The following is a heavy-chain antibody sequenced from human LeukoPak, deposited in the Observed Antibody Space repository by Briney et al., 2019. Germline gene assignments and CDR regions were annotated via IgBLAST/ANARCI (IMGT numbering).Heavy chain of an antibody. CDR3: ARDYPGFPDAPGQAARFDY. CDR1: GFTFSSYW. D-gene: IGHD1-14*01. J-gene: IGHJ4*02. V-gene: IGHV3-7*05. Sequence: PGGSLRLSCAASGFTFSSYWMTWVRQAPGKGLEWVANIKQDGSQKYYVDSVKGRFTISRDNAKNSLYLQMNSLRAEDTAVYYCARDYPGFPDAPGQAARFDYWGQGTLVTVSS. CDR2: IKQDGSQK.